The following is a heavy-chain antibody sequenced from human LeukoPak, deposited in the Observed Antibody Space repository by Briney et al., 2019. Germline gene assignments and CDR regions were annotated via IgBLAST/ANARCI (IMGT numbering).Heavy chain of an antibody. V-gene: IGHV3-7*04. J-gene: IGHJ4*02. D-gene: IGHD5-24*01. CDR3: ARASNGYNWNMGY. Sequence: QSGGSLRLSCTASGFTFSDYWMSWVRQTPEKGLEWVANIKQDGSETVYVDSLKGRFTISRDNARNSLYLQMNSLRAEDTAVYYCARASNGYNWNMGYWGQGTLVTVSS. CDR1: GFTFSDYW. CDR2: IKQDGSET.